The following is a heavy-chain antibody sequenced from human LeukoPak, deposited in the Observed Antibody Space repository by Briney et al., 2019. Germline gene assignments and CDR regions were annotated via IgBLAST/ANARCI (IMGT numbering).Heavy chain of an antibody. Sequence: KPGGSLRLSCAASGFTFSNAWMSWVRQAPGKGLEWVGRIKSKTDGGTTDYAAPVKGRFTISRDDSKNTLYLQMNSLKTEDTAVYYCTTDPYDGSGSYYVERGAYWGQGTLVTVSA. CDR1: GFTFSNAW. CDR2: IKSKTDGGTT. J-gene: IGHJ4*02. CDR3: TTDPYDGSGSYYVERGAY. V-gene: IGHV3-15*01. D-gene: IGHD3-10*01.